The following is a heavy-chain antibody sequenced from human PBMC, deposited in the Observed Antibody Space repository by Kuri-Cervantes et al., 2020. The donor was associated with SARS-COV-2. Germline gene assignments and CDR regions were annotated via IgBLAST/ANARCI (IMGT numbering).Heavy chain of an antibody. CDR1: GYTLTELS. D-gene: IGHD3-22*01. J-gene: IGHJ5*02. Sequence: ASVKVSCKVSGYTLTELSMHWVRQAPGKGLDGMGGFDPEDGETIYAQKFQGRVTKTEDTSTDTAYMELSRLRSGDTAVYSCAKSSMIVIGAWFDPWGQGTLVTVSS. CDR3: AKSSMIVIGAWFDP. V-gene: IGHV1-24*01. CDR2: FDPEDGET.